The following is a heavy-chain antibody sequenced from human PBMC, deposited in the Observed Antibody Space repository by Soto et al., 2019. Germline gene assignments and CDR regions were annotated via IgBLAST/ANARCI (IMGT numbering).Heavy chain of an antibody. J-gene: IGHJ5*02. CDR2: IYYSGST. CDR3: ASSRGDYGNWFDP. CDR1: GGSISSGVYY. Sequence: SETLSRTWTVSGGSISSGVYYWIWIRQHPGKGLEWIGYIYYSGSTYYNPSLKSRVTISVDTSKNQFSLKLSSVTAADTAVYYCASSRGDYGNWFDPWGQGTLVTFSS. D-gene: IGHD4-17*01. V-gene: IGHV4-31*02.